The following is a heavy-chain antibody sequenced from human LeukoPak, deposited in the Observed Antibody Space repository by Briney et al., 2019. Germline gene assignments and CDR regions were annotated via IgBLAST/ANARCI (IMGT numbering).Heavy chain of an antibody. V-gene: IGHV4-34*01. J-gene: IGHJ4*02. CDR3: ARGRPRFFWMGKEWLESYFDY. CDR1: GGSFSGYY. D-gene: IGHD3-3*01. Sequence: SETLSLTCAVYGGSFSGYYWSWIRQPPGKGLEWIGEINHSGSTNYNPSLQSRVTISVDTSKNQFSLKLSSVTAADTAVYYCARGRPRFFWMGKEWLESYFDYWGQGTLVTISS. CDR2: INHSGST.